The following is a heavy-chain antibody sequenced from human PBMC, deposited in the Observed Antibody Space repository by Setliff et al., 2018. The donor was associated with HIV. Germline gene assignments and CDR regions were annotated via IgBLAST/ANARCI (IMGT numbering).Heavy chain of an antibody. CDR3: ARRIAAAGDAFDI. V-gene: IGHV4-39*01. CDR2: IYYSGST. CDR1: GGSISSSSYY. D-gene: IGHD6-13*01. Sequence: SETLSLTCTVSGGSISSSSYYWGWIRQPPGKGLEWIGSIYYSGSTYYNPSLKSRVTISVDTSKNQFSLKLSSVTAADTAVYYCARRIAAAGDAFDIWGQGTMVT. J-gene: IGHJ3*02.